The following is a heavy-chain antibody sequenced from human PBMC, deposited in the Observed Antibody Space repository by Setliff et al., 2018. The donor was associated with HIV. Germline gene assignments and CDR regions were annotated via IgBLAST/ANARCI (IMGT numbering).Heavy chain of an antibody. CDR1: GYTFSSND. J-gene: IGHJ3*02. Sequence: ASVKVSCKASGYTFSSNDINWVRQATGQGLEWMGWMNPNSGNTGYAQKFQGRVTMTRDTSISTAYMELSSLRSEDTAVYYCARGSSYSSSWYVFRPQALNDAFDIWAQGTMVTVSS. CDR3: ARGSSYSSSWYVFRPQALNDAFDI. D-gene: IGHD6-13*01. V-gene: IGHV1-8*01. CDR2: MNPNSGNT.